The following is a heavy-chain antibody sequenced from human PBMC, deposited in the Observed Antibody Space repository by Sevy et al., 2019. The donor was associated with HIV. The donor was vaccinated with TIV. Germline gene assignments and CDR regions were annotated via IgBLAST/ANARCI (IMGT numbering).Heavy chain of an antibody. CDR1: GYTFTSYG. J-gene: IGHJ6*02. Sequence: ASVKVSCKASGYTFTSYGVSWVRQAPGQGLEWMGWISAYNGNTNYAQKLQGRVTMTTDTSTSTAYMELRSLRSDDTAVYYCARERLVLRTYGMDVWGQGTTVTVSS. D-gene: IGHD3-3*01. V-gene: IGHV1-18*01. CDR3: ARERLVLRTYGMDV. CDR2: ISAYNGNT.